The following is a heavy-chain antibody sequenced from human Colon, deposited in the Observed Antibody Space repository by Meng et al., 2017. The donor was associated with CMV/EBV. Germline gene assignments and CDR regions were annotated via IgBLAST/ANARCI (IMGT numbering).Heavy chain of an antibody. CDR3: ARGGGTPIRGVLPFDF. J-gene: IGHJ4*02. CDR1: GGSFSPYY. CDR2: IDHTGST. Sequence: VHLKQWGSDLLRPSETLSLTCALYGGSFSPYYWSWIRQSPGKGLEWIAEIDHTGSTNYNPSLKSRVTISIDTSNSHFSLNLTSASAADTAVYYCARGGGTPIRGVLPFDFWGQGTLVTVSS. V-gene: IGHV4-34*01. D-gene: IGHD3-10*01.